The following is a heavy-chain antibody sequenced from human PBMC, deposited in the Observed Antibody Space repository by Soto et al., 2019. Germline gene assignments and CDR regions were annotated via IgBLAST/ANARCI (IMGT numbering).Heavy chain of an antibody. CDR2: ISYDGSNK. D-gene: IGHD3-10*01. CDR3: ASDLPVLPLDY. J-gene: IGHJ4*02. V-gene: IGHV3-30-3*01. Sequence: GGSLRLSCAASGFTFSSYAMHWVRQAPGKGLEWVAVISYDGSNKYYADSVKGRFTISRDNSKNTLYLQMNSLRAEDTAVYYCASDLPVLPLDYWGQGTLVPVSS. CDR1: GFTFSSYA.